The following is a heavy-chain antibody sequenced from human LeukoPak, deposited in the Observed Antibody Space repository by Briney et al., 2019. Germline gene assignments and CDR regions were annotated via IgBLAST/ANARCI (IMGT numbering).Heavy chain of an antibody. D-gene: IGHD6-13*01. CDR3: AKDHKGSSCFDY. CDR1: GFTFSSYA. J-gene: IGHJ4*02. CDR2: ISGSGGST. V-gene: IGHV3-23*01. Sequence: GGSLRLSCAASGFTFSSYAMSWVRQAPGKGLQWVSTISGSGGSTYYADSVKGRFTISRDNSKNTLYLQMNSLRAEDTAVYYCAKDHKGSSCFDYWGQGTLVTVSS.